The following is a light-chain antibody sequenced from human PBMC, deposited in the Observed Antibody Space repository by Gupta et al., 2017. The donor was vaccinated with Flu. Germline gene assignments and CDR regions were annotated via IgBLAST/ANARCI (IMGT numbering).Light chain of an antibody. CDR3: RRDYCVDRV. CDR1: TGAVTSGHY. V-gene: IGLV7-43*01. J-gene: IGLJ3*02. CDR2: STS. Sequence: TVVTQEPSLTVSPGGTVTLTCASSTGAVTSGHYPNWFQQKPGQPPRALIYSTSNKKSWTHDRFSGSSRGGTAALTLSCVKSEDDDEYYCRRDYCVDRVFGVGTKLTVL.